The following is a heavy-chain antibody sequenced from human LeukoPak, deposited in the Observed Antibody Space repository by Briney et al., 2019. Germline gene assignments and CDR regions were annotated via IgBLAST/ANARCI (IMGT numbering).Heavy chain of an antibody. CDR3: ARANRYYDFWSGYYTTPPHYYYGMDI. Sequence: VASVKVSCKASGGTFSSYAISWVRQAPGQGLEWMGGIIPIFGTANYAQKFQGRVTITADESTSTAYMELSSLRSEDTAVYYCARANRYYDFWSGYYTTPPHYYYGMDIWGQGTTVTVSS. CDR2: IIPIFGTA. D-gene: IGHD3-3*01. V-gene: IGHV1-69*13. CDR1: GGTFSSYA. J-gene: IGHJ6*02.